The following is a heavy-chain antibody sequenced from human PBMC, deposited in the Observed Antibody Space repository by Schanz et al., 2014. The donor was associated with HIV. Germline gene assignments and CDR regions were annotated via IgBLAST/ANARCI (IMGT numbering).Heavy chain of an antibody. CDR3: VREVIYYDSGSYYNYFDY. CDR1: GETFSNYV. D-gene: IGHD3-10*01. Sequence: QVQLVQSGAEVKKPGSSVRVSCKASGETFSNYVISWVRQAPGQGLEWMGGIIPISGTANYAQKFQGRVTMTADKSTSAAYMELSSLRSEDTAVYYCVREVIYYDSGSYYNYFDYWGQGTLVTVSS. CDR2: IIPISGTA. V-gene: IGHV1-69*06. J-gene: IGHJ4*02.